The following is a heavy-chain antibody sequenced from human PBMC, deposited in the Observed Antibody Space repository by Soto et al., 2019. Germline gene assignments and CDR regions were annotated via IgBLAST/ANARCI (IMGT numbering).Heavy chain of an antibody. D-gene: IGHD4-4*01. V-gene: IGHV4-59*08. CDR3: ARVVTTAQNWFDP. CDR2: IHYSGST. Sequence: SETLSLTCTVSGGSISSYYWSWIRQPPGKGLDYIGYIHYSGSTNYNPSLKSRVTISLDTSKNQFSLKLSSVTAADTAVYYCARVVTTAQNWFDPWGQGTLVTVSS. J-gene: IGHJ5*02. CDR1: GGSISSYY.